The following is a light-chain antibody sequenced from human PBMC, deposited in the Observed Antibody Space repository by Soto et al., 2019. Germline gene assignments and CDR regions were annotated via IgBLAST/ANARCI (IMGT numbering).Light chain of an antibody. CDR3: AAWDDSLNGVV. Sequence: QSVLSQPPSAYGTPGQTVTISCSGSSSHSGSKTVNSSQQLPGTPPKLLIYSNNQRPSAVHDRFSGSKSGTSASLAISGLQSEDEADYYCAAWDDSLNGVVFGGGTKVTVL. CDR1: SSHSGSKT. V-gene: IGLV1-44*01. J-gene: IGLJ2*01. CDR2: SNN.